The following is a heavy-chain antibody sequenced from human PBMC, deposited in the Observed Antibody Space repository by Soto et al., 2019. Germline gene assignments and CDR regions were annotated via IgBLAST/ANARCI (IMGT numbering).Heavy chain of an antibody. CDR1: GYTFTSYA. D-gene: IGHD4-17*01. CDR2: INAGNGNT. J-gene: IGHJ4*02. CDR3: ARGPSYSDSYFDH. Sequence: ASVKVSCKASGYTFTSYAMHWVRQAPGQRLEWMGWINAGNGNTKYYADSVEGRFTISRDNSKNTMYLQMNSLRLEDTAVYYCARGPSYSDSYFDHWGQGTLVTVSS. V-gene: IGHV1-3*01.